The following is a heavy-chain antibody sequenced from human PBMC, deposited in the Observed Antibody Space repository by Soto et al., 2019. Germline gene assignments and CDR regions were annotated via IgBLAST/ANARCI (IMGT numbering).Heavy chain of an antibody. Sequence: PGESLKISCKGSGYNFAGYWIAWVRQMPGKGLELMGIIYPSDSGTRYRPSFQGQVTISADKSISSAYLQWSSLRASGTAMYYCARGGVSTRTFDYWGQGTPVTVSS. CDR3: ARGGVSTRTFDY. V-gene: IGHV5-51*01. CDR1: GYNFAGYW. CDR2: IYPSDSGT. D-gene: IGHD3-3*01. J-gene: IGHJ4*02.